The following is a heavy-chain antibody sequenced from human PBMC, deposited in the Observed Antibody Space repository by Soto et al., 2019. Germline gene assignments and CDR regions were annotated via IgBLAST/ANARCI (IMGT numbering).Heavy chain of an antibody. CDR1: GFSLTTSGVG. J-gene: IGHJ4*02. Sequence: QIPLKESGPTLVKPTQTLPLTCTFSGFSLTTSGVGVGWIRQPPGKAPEWLAPIYWNDDKRYSPSLRSRLTITKGNSKNQVVLTMTDMYPVDTATYYCAHRLGSRGSFDYCGQGSLVTVAS. D-gene: IGHD6-25*01. V-gene: IGHV2-5*01. CDR2: IYWNDDK. CDR3: AHRLGSRGSFDY.